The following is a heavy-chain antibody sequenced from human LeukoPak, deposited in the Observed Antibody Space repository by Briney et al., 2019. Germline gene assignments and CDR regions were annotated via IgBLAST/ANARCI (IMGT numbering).Heavy chain of an antibody. CDR2: ISSSGSTI. V-gene: IGHV3-48*03. Sequence: GGSPRLSCAASGFTFSSFEMNWVRQAPGKGLEWVSYISSSGSTIYYADSVKGRFTISRDNAKNSLYLQMNSLRAEDTAVYYCAELGITMIGGVWGKGTTVTISS. J-gene: IGHJ6*04. CDR3: AELGITMIGGV. D-gene: IGHD3-10*02. CDR1: GFTFSSFE.